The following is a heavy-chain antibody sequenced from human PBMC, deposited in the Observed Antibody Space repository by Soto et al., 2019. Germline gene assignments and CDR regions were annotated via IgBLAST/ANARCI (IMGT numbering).Heavy chain of an antibody. D-gene: IGHD3-10*01. CDR2: INPNSGGT. Sequence: ASVKVCCKASGYTFTGYYMHWVRQAPGQGLEWMGWINPNSGGTNYAQKFQGWVTMTRDTSISTAYMELSRLRSDDTAVYYCARWSGDYYYGMDVWGQGTTVTVSS. V-gene: IGHV1-2*04. CDR1: GYTFTGYY. CDR3: ARWSGDYYYGMDV. J-gene: IGHJ6*02.